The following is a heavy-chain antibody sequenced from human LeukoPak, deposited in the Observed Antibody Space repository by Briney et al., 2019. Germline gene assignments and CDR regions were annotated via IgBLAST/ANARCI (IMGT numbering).Heavy chain of an antibody. Sequence: SETLSLTCTVSGGSIRSWNDYWGWIRQPPGKGLEYIGSIYYTGTTYYKSSLKSRVTISVDTSKNQFSLKLNSVTAADTAVYYCARDHGYANWFDPWGQGTLVTVSS. CDR1: GGSIRSWNDY. V-gene: IGHV4-39*07. J-gene: IGHJ5*02. D-gene: IGHD5-18*01. CDR3: ARDHGYANWFDP. CDR2: IYYTGTT.